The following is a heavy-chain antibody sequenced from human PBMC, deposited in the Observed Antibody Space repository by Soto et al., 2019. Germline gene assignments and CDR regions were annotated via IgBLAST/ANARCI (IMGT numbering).Heavy chain of an antibody. D-gene: IGHD2-2*01. CDR2: IIPIFGTA. V-gene: IGHV1-69*06. Sequence: SVKLSCKASVGSFSSYAISWVRQAPGQGLEWMGGIIPIFGTANYAQKFQGRVTITADKSTSTAYMELSSLRSEDTAVYYCARDWHGTTIPDAFDIWGQGTMVTVSS. J-gene: IGHJ3*02. CDR3: ARDWHGTTIPDAFDI. CDR1: VGSFSSYA.